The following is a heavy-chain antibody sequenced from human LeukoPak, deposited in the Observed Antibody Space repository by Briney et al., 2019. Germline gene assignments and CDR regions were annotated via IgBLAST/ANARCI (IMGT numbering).Heavy chain of an antibody. CDR1: GYTFTSYG. D-gene: IGHD3-22*01. CDR3: ARGGAYYYDSSGQTPFDY. CDR2: ISAYNGNT. V-gene: IGHV1-18*01. J-gene: IGHJ4*02. Sequence: ASVKVSCKASGYTFTSYGISWVRQAPGQGLEWMGWISAYNGNTNYAQKLQGRVTMTTDTSTSTAYMELRSLRSDDTAVYYCARGGAYYYDSSGQTPFDYWGQGTLVTVSS.